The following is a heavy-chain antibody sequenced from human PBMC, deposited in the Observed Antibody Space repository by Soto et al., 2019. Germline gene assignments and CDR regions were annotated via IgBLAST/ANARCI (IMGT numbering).Heavy chain of an antibody. CDR3: ARPVGYSYRLDAFDI. CDR2: IIPIFGTA. D-gene: IGHD5-18*01. V-gene: IGHV1-69*13. Sequence: GASVKVSCKASGGTFSSYAISWVRQAPGQGLERMGGIIPIFGTANYAQKFQGRVTITADESTSTAYMELSSLRSEDTAVYYCARPVGYSYRLDAFDIWGQGTMVTVSS. J-gene: IGHJ3*02. CDR1: GGTFSSYA.